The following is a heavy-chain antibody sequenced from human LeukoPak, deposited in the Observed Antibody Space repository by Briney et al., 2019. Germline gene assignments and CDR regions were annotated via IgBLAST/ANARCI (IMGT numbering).Heavy chain of an antibody. D-gene: IGHD2-2*01. CDR1: GGTFSSYA. CDR3: ARAEVVPAAPALYYYMDV. Sequence: GASVKVSCKASGGTFSSYAISWVRQAPGQGLEWMGGIIPIFGTANYAQKFQGRVTITTDESTSTAYIELSSLRSEDTAVYYCARAEVVPAAPALYYYMDVWGKGTTVTVSS. J-gene: IGHJ6*03. CDR2: IIPIFGTA. V-gene: IGHV1-69*05.